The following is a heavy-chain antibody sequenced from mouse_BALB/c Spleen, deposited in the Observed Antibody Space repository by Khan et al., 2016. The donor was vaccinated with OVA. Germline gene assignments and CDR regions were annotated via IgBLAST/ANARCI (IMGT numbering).Heavy chain of an antibody. D-gene: IGHD2-3*01. CDR3: ARDGSRYNYAMDY. J-gene: IGHJ4*01. Sequence: VQLKESGPGLVKPSQSLSLTCTVTSYSITSDYAWNWIRQFPGNKLEWMGYISYSGSNNYNPALKSRISITRYNSKNQFFLPLNSVTTEDTATYYCARDGSRYNYAMDYGGQGTSVTVSS. CDR1: SYSITSDYA. CDR2: ISYSGSN. V-gene: IGHV3-2*02.